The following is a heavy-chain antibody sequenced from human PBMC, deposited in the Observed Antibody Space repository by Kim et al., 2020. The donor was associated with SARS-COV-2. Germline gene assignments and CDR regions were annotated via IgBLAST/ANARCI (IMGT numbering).Heavy chain of an antibody. CDR2: IRSKANNYAT. CDR3: TRVPPDYDRFYDSFDI. Sequence: GGSLRLFCAASGFTFSDSPMHWVRQASGKGLEWVGRIRSKANNYATAYAASLKGRFTISRDDSKNTAYLQMNTLKTEDTAVYYCTRVPPDYDRFYDSFDIWGQGTMVTVSS. D-gene: IGHD3-22*01. V-gene: IGHV3-73*01. CDR1: GFTFSDSP. J-gene: IGHJ3*02.